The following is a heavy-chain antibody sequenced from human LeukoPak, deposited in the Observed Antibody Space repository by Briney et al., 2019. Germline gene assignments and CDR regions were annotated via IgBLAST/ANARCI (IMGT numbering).Heavy chain of an antibody. CDR3: ARRGGSGSYLISWFDP. J-gene: IGHJ5*02. CDR1: GYSFTSYW. Sequence: GESLKISCKGSGYSFTSYWIGWVRQMPGKGLEWMGIIYPGDSDTRYSPSFQGQVTISADKSISTAYLQWSSLKASDTAMYYCARRGGSGSYLISWFDPWGQGTLVTVSS. D-gene: IGHD3-10*01. CDR2: IYPGDSDT. V-gene: IGHV5-51*01.